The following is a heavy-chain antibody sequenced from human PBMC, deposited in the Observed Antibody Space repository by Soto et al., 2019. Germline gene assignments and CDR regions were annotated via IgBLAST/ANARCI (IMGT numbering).Heavy chain of an antibody. J-gene: IGHJ4*02. D-gene: IGHD3-22*01. Sequence: SETLSLTCTVSGGSISSGGYYWSWIRQHPGKGLEWIGYIYYSGSTYYNPSLKSRVTISVDTSKNQFSLKLSSVTAADTAVYYCARGRYYDSSGYLFDYWGQGTLVTVSS. V-gene: IGHV4-31*03. CDR2: IYYSGST. CDR1: GGSISSGGYY. CDR3: ARGRYYDSSGYLFDY.